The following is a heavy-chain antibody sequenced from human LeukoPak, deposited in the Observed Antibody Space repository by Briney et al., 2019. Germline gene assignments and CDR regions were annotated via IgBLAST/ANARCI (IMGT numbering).Heavy chain of an antibody. CDR1: GGSVSSGSYY. V-gene: IGHV4-61*01. CDR2: IYYSGST. J-gene: IGHJ4*02. CDR3: ARTAALGATPYYFDY. Sequence: SETLSLTCTVSGGSVSSGSYYWSWIRQPPGKGLEWIGYIYYSGSTNYNPSLKSRVTISVDTSKNQFSLKLSSVTAADTAVYYCARTAALGATPYYFDYWGQGTLVTVSS. D-gene: IGHD1-26*01.